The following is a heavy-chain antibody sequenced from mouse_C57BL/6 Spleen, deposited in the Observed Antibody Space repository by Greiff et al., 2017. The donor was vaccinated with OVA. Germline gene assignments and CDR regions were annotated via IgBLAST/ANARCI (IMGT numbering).Heavy chain of an antibody. D-gene: IGHD1-1*01. CDR3: ARGGKTIYGSSYYAMDY. CDR2: IYPSDSET. J-gene: IGHJ4*01. CDR1: GYTFTSYW. V-gene: IGHV1-61*01. Sequence: QVQLQQPGAELVRPGSSVKLSCKASGYTFTSYWMDWVKQRPGQGLEWIGNIYPSDSETHYNQKFKDKATLTVDKSSSTAYMQLSSLTSEDSAVYYCARGGKTIYGSSYYAMDYWGQGTSVTVSS.